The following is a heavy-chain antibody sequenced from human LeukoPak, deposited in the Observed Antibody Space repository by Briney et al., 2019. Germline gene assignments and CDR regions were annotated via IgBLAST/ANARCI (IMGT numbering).Heavy chain of an antibody. J-gene: IGHJ4*02. Sequence: GGSLRLSCAASGFTFSSYGMHWVRQAPGKGLEWVAVISYDERSKFYGDSVKGRFTISRDNSKNTLYLQMNSLRAEDTAMYYCAREGGEYCSSTSCYLPFDYWGQGTLVTVSS. CDR2: ISYDERSK. V-gene: IGHV3-30*03. D-gene: IGHD2-2*01. CDR1: GFTFSSYG. CDR3: AREGGEYCSSTSCYLPFDY.